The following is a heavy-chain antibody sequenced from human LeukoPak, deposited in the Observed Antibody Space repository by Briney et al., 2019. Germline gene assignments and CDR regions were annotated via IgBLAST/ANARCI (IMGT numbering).Heavy chain of an antibody. CDR2: IYSGGST. Sequence: GGSLRLSSAASGFTVSSNYMSWVRQAPGKGLEWVSVIYSGGSTYYADSVKGRFTISRDNSKNTLYLQMNSLRAEDTAVYYCAKLYSSGWYVDYWGQGTLVTVSS. V-gene: IGHV3-53*01. CDR1: GFTVSSNY. CDR3: AKLYSSGWYVDY. J-gene: IGHJ4*02. D-gene: IGHD6-19*01.